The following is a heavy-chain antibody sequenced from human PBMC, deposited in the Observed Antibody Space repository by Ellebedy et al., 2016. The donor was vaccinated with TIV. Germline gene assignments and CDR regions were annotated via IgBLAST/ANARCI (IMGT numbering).Heavy chain of an antibody. CDR3: ARGLLGYCSTTSCSLFDL. D-gene: IGHD2-2*01. J-gene: IGHJ2*01. V-gene: IGHV5-51*01. Sequence: GESLKISCKGSGYSFTSHWIGWVRQMPGKGLEWMGIIYPGDSDTRYSPSFQGQVTISADKSISTAYLQWSSLKASDTAMYYCARGLLGYCSTTSCSLFDLWGRGTLVTVSS. CDR2: IYPGDSDT. CDR1: GYSFTSHW.